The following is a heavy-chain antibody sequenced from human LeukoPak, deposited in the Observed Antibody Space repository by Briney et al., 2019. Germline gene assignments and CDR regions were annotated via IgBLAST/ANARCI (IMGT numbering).Heavy chain of an antibody. J-gene: IGHJ4*02. CDR2: IYYSGST. Sequence: SETLSLTCTVSGGSISSYYWSWIRQPPGKGLEWIGYIYYSGSTNYNPSLKSRVTISVDTSKNQFSLKLSSVTAADTAVYYCARRSSSGWDPFDYWGQGTLVTVSS. D-gene: IGHD6-19*01. CDR1: GGSISSYY. V-gene: IGHV4-59*08. CDR3: ARRSSSGWDPFDY.